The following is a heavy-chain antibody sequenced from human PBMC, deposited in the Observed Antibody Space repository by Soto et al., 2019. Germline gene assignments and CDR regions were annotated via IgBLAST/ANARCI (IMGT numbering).Heavy chain of an antibody. Sequence: GGSLRLSCTASGFTFSSHAMTWVRQAPGKGLEWVSLIYSGGLTYYADSVKGRFTISRDSSKNTLYLQMDSLRAEDTAVYYCTRAYTPPSGRQKNDYWGQGTLVAFSS. J-gene: IGHJ4*02. V-gene: IGHV3-66*01. CDR1: GFTFSSHA. CDR2: IYSGGLT. CDR3: TRAYTPPSGRQKNDY. D-gene: IGHD2-15*01.